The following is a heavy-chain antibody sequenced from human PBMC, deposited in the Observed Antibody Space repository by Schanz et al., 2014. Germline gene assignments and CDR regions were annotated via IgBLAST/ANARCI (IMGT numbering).Heavy chain of an antibody. V-gene: IGHV4-4*02. CDR1: GGSIISSTW. CDR3: VRGVGAWEQRIFDY. CDR2: IYHNGDT. Sequence: QVLLQESGPGVVKPSGTLSLTCAVSGGSIISSTWWGWVRQPPGKGLEWIGEIYHNGDTSFNPSRKSRATMPVDKSKKEFSLRLTSLTAADTALYYCVRGVGAWEQRIFDYWGKGTLVTVSS. J-gene: IGHJ4*02. D-gene: IGHD1-26*01.